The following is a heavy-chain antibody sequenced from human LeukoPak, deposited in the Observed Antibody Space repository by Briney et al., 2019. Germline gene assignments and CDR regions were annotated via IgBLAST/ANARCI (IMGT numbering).Heavy chain of an antibody. CDR2: IIPILGRA. Sequence: SVKVSCKASGCTFTSYTISWVRQAPSQGHEWKGRIIPILGRANYAQKYQGRVTITVDKYTGTAYMELSSLRSEDTAVYYCARDLVMNIVVVPAAIKADAFDIWGQGTMVTVSS. J-gene: IGHJ3*02. CDR1: GCTFTSYT. CDR3: ARDLVMNIVVVPAAIKADAFDI. V-gene: IGHV1-69*08. D-gene: IGHD2-2*02.